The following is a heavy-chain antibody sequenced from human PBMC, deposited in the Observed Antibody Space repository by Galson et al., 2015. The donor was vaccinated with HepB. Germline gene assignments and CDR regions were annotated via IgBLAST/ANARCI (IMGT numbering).Heavy chain of an antibody. CDR3: GRGRDAFDI. V-gene: IGHV3-7*01. J-gene: IGHJ3*02. Sequence: SLRLSCAASRFIFSDYWMTWVRQAPGKGLEWVANINQDGSEKYYVDSVKGRFIISRDNGQKKVYLQMNSLRAEDTAVYYCGRGRDAFDIWGQGTMVTVSS. CDR2: INQDGSEK. CDR1: RFIFSDYW.